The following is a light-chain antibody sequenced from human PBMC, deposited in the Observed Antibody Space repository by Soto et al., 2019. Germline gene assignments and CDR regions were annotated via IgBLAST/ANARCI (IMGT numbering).Light chain of an antibody. Sequence: EIVLTQSPATLSSSPGERATLSCRASQSVSSYLAWYQQKPGQAPRLLIYDASDRATGIPARFSGSGSGTDFTLTISSLEPEDFAVYYCQQRSNWPRTFGQGTKVELK. CDR2: DAS. CDR3: QQRSNWPRT. CDR1: QSVSSY. J-gene: IGKJ1*01. V-gene: IGKV3-11*01.